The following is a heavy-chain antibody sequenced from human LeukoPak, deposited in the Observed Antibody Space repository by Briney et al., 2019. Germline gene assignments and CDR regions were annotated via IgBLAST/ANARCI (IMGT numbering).Heavy chain of an antibody. CDR1: GFTFSDYY. CDR2: ISSSGSTI. CDR3: ARDGLIEYSSGWYGY. D-gene: IGHD6-19*01. V-gene: IGHV3-11*04. J-gene: IGHJ4*02. Sequence: GGSLRLSCAASGFTFSDYYMSWIRQAPGKGLEWVSYISSSGSTIYYADSVKGRFTISRDNSKNTLYLQMNSLRAEDTAVYYCARDGLIEYSSGWYGYWGQGTLVTVSS.